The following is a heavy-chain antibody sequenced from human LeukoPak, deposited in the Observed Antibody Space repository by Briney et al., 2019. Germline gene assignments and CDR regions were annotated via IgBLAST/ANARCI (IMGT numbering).Heavy chain of an antibody. J-gene: IGHJ4*02. V-gene: IGHV4-30-4*01. CDR2: IYYSGST. Sequence: SETLSLTCTVSGGSISSGDYYWSWIRQPPGKGLEWIGYIYYSGSTYYNPSLKSRVTISVDTSKNQFSLKLSSVTAADTAVYYCARVEAGYCSGGSCYQFDYWGQGTLVTVSS. D-gene: IGHD2-15*01. CDR1: GGSISSGDYY. CDR3: ARVEAGYCSGGSCYQFDY.